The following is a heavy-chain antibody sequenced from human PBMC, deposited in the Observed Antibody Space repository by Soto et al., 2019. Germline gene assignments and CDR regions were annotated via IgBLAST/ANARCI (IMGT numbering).Heavy chain of an antibody. CDR1: GESFSDYY. J-gene: IGHJ3*01. CDR3: ARAARIFDV. CDR2: INHSGST. V-gene: IGHV4-34*01. Sequence: PSETLSLTCAVHGESFSDYYWSWIRQPPGKGLEWIGEINHSGSTNYNTSLKSRVTISADTSKNQFSLKLGSLTAADTAVYYCARAARIFDVWGQGTLVTVSS.